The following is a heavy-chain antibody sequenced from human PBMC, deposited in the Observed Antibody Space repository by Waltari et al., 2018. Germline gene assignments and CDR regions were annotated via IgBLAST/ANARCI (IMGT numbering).Heavy chain of an antibody. V-gene: IGHV3-33*01. CDR3: ARDRSPGDYEGYFDY. Sequence: QVQLVESGGGVVQPGRSLRLSCAASGFISSSYGMHWVRQAPGKGLEWVAIIWYDGSNKYYADSVKGRFTISRDNSKNTLYLQMNSLRAEDTAVYYCARDRSPGDYEGYFDYWGQGTLVTVSS. CDR1: GFISSSYG. D-gene: IGHD4-17*01. CDR2: IWYDGSNK. J-gene: IGHJ4*02.